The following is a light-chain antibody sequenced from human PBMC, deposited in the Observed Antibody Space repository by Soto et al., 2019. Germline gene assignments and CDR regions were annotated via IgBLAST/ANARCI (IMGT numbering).Light chain of an antibody. CDR1: QGVSSY. CDR3: QQYNNCLMFT. V-gene: IGKV3-15*01. Sequence: VITYSASALSESTGERVTLSCRASQGVSSYLAWYQQKPGKAPRLLIYGASTRASGIPARFSGSGSGTEFTLTINSLQSEDFAIYYCQQYNNCLMFTFGQGTRLEI. J-gene: IGKJ5*01. CDR2: GAS.